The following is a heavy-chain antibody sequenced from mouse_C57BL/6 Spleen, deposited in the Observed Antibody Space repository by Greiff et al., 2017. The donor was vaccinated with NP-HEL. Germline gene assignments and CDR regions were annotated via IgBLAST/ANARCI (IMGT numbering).Heavy chain of an antibody. CDR2: IYPGSGST. Sequence: QVQLQQPGAELVKPGASVKMSCKASGYTFTSYWITWVKQRPGQGLEWIGDIYPGSGSTNYNEKFKNKATLTVDTSSSTAYMQLSSLTSEDSAVYYCARRKSSYFDVWGTGTTVTVSS. V-gene: IGHV1-55*01. CDR1: GYTFTSYW. J-gene: IGHJ1*03. CDR3: ARRKSSYFDV. D-gene: IGHD1-1*01.